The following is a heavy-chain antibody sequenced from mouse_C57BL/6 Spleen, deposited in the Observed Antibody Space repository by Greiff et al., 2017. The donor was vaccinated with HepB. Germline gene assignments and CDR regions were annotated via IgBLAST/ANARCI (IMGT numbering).Heavy chain of an antibody. CDR3: ARENFSVFAY. CDR1: GYSFTGYY. Sequence: VQLQQSGPELVKPGASVKISCKASGYSFTGYYMNWVKQSPEKSLEWIGEINPSTGGTTYNQKFKAKATLTVDKSSSTAYMQLKSLTSEVSAVYYCARENFSVFAYWGQGTLVTVSA. CDR2: INPSTGGT. V-gene: IGHV1-42*01. J-gene: IGHJ3*01.